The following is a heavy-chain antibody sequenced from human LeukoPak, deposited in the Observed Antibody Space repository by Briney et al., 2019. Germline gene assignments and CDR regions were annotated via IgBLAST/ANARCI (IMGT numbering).Heavy chain of an antibody. CDR2: ISESDGRT. J-gene: IGHJ4*02. CDR3: TTYRQLGVIDY. D-gene: IGHD6-6*01. Sequence: AGGSLRLSCAASGFTFRSYAMNWVRQAPGKGLEWVSTISESDGRTLYADSAKGRFTISRDNSKNTLYLQMNSLRAEDTAVYYCTTYRQLGVIDYWGQGTLVTVSS. CDR1: GFTFRSYA. V-gene: IGHV3-23*01.